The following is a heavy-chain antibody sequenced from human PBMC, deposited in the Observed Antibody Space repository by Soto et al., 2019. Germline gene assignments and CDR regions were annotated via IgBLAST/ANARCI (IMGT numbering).Heavy chain of an antibody. CDR2: ISNNGGST. J-gene: IGHJ4*02. V-gene: IGHV3-64D*06. D-gene: IGHD3-10*01. CDR1: GFTFSTYA. Sequence: LRLSCSASGFTFSTYAMHWVRQAPGKGLEYVSAISNNGGSTYYADSVKGRFTISRDNSKNTLYLQMSSLRTADTAIYYCVKGVITMVRGVLFAYWGQGTPVIVSS. CDR3: VKGVITMVRGVLFAY.